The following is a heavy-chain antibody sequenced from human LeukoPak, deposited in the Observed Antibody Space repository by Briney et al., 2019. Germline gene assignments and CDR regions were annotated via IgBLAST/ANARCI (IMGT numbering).Heavy chain of an antibody. CDR2: IYYSGST. J-gene: IGHJ4*02. CDR1: GGSISSSSDY. D-gene: IGHD1-26*01. V-gene: IGHV4-39*01. CDR3: ARRFSGSYYDYFDY. Sequence: SETLSLTCTVSGGSISSSSDYWGWIRQPPGNGLEWIGSIYYSGSTYYNPSLKSRVTISVDTSKNQFSLKLSSVTAADTAVYYCARRFSGSYYDYFDYWGQGTLVTVSS.